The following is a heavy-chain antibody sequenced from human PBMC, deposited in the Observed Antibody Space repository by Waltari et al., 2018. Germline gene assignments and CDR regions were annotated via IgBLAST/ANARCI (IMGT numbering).Heavy chain of an antibody. D-gene: IGHD2-2*01. J-gene: IGHJ4*02. CDR1: GGTFSSYA. V-gene: IGHV1-69*12. CDR3: ARANTYYCTSTSCYSREFAY. Sequence: QVQLVQSGAEVKKPGSSVKVSCKASGGTFSSYAISWVRQAPGQGLEWMGGIIPIFGTPNYAQRFQGRVTITADESTSTAYMELSSLRSEDTAVYYCARANTYYCTSTSCYSREFAYWVQGTLVAVSS. CDR2: IIPIFGTP.